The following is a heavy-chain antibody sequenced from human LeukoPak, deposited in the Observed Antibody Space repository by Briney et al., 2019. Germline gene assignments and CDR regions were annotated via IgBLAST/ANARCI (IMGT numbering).Heavy chain of an antibody. V-gene: IGHV4-59*01. Sequence: NPSETLSLTCTVSGGSISSYYWSWIRQPPGKGLEWIGYIYYSGSTNYNPSLKSRVTMSIDTSKNQFSLKLSSVTAADTAVYYCATMLGSGSVSYPFDYWGQGTLVTVSS. CDR3: ATMLGSGSVSYPFDY. D-gene: IGHD1-26*01. CDR2: IYYSGST. CDR1: GGSISSYY. J-gene: IGHJ4*02.